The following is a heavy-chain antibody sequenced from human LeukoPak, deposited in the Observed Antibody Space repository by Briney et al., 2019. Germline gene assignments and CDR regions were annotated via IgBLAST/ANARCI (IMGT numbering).Heavy chain of an antibody. CDR2: INYSGST. J-gene: IGHJ3*02. D-gene: IGHD3-9*01. CDR3: VRYFDWPYAFDI. CDR1: GGSISGYY. V-gene: IGHV4-59*01. Sequence: SETLSLTYTVSGGSISGYYWSWIRQPPGKGLEWIGYINYSGSTNYNPSLKSRVTISVDTSKNQFSLKLTSVTAADTAVYHCVRYFDWPYAFDIWGQGTMVTVSS.